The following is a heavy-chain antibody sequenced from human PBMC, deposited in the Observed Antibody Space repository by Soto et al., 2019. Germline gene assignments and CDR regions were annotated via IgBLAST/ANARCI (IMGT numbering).Heavy chain of an antibody. CDR2: ISVSGTMR. V-gene: IGHV3-48*03. Sequence: QLVESGGGSVQPGRSLRLSCAPSGFTFSSYEMNWVRQAPGKGLERVSYISVSGTMRLYADAVKGRFTISRDNTKQILYLQMNSLSAEDTALYYCATAGLPGTVWCQGITVTVSS. J-gene: IGHJ6*02. CDR3: ATAGLPGTV. CDR1: GFTFSSYE. D-gene: IGHD1-1*01.